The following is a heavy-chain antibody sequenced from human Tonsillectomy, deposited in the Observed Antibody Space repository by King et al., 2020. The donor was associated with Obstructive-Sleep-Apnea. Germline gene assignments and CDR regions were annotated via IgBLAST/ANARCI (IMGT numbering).Heavy chain of an antibody. CDR1: GGSITSSNYH. Sequence: LQLQESGPRLVKPSENLSLICTVSGGSITSSNYHWGWIRQPPGKGLEWIGTIYYSGSTHYNPSLNSRVTISVDTSKNQFSLKLSSVTAADTAVFYCARLSLVVGTTWDNWGQGTLVTVSS. D-gene: IGHD2-15*01. CDR2: IYYSGST. CDR3: ARLSLVVGTTWDN. J-gene: IGHJ4*02. V-gene: IGHV4-39*01.